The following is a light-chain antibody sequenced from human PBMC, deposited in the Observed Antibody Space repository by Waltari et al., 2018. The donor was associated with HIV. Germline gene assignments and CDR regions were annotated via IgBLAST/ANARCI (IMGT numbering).Light chain of an antibody. CDR3: QQSHSTPWT. J-gene: IGKJ1*01. CDR1: QSSNSY. Sequence: DIQMTQSPSSLSASVGDRVTITCRASQSSNSYLNWYQQKPGKAPNLLIFAASSLQSGVPSRFSGSGSGTDFTLTISSLQPDDSATYYCQQSHSTPWTFGQGTKVEIK. V-gene: IGKV1-39*01. CDR2: AAS.